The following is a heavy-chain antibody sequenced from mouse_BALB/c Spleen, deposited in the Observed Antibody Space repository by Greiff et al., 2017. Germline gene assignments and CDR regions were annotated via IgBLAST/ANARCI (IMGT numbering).Heavy chain of an antibody. CDR3: AGGNYEDD. D-gene: IGHD2-1*01. J-gene: IGHJ2*01. CDR1: GFNIKDTY. CDR2: IDPANGNT. V-gene: IGHV14-3*02. Sequence: EVQLQQSGAELVKPGASVKLSCTASGFNIKDTYMHWVKQRPEQGLEWIGRIDPANGNTKYDPKFQGKATITADTSSNTAYLQLSSLTSEDTAVYYCAGGNYEDDWGQGTTLTVSS.